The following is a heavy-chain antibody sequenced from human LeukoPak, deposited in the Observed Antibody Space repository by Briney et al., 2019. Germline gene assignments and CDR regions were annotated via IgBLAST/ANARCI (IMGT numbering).Heavy chain of an antibody. V-gene: IGHV3-11*01. CDR3: ARGDQQLVSDAFDI. CDR2: ISSSGSTI. Sequence: GGSLRLSCAAPGFTFSDYYMSWIRQAPGKGLEWVSYISSSGSTIYYADSVKGRFTISRDNAKNSLYLQMNSLRAEDTAVYYCARGDQQLVSDAFDIWGQGTMVTVSS. CDR1: GFTFSDYY. J-gene: IGHJ3*02. D-gene: IGHD6-13*01.